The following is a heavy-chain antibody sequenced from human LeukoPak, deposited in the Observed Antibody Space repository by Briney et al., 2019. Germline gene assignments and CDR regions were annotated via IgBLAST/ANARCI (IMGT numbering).Heavy chain of an antibody. CDR3: AKAQYSSGWYYFDY. CDR1: GFTFDDYA. D-gene: IGHD6-19*01. V-gene: IGHV3-9*01. J-gene: IGHJ4*02. Sequence: GGSLRLSCAASGFTFDDYAMHWVRQAPGKGLEWVSGISWNSGSIGYADSVKGRFTISRDNAKNSLYLQMNSLRAEDTALYYCAKAQYSSGWYYFDYWGQGTLVTVSS. CDR2: ISWNSGSI.